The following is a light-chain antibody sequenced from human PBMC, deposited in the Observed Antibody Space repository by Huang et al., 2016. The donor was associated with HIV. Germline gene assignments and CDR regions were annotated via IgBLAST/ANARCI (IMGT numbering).Light chain of an antibody. Sequence: DIVMTQSPDSLAVSLGERATINCKSSQSVLYSSNNKNYLAWYQQKPGQPPKLLIYWASTRESGVPDRLSGSGSGTDFTLTISSLQAEDVAVYYCQQCYTNPRTFGQGTKVEIK. CDR1: QSVLYSSNNKNY. V-gene: IGKV4-1*01. J-gene: IGKJ1*01. CDR2: WAS. CDR3: QQCYTNPRT.